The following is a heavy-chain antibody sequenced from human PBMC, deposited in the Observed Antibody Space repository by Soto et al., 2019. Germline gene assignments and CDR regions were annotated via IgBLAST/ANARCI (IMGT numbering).Heavy chain of an antibody. CDR3: ARTLTGTSGGGIDP. Sequence: QVQLQESGPGLVKPSETLSLMCSVSGGSFTNSFWSWLRQPPGKGLEWIGFISDSGSSKYSPSLYSQATISIDTSKSQFSLTLTSVTAADTAVYYCARTLTGTSGGGIDPWGQGSLVTVSS. D-gene: IGHD1-20*01. CDR1: GGSFTNSF. J-gene: IGHJ5*02. CDR2: ISDSGSS. V-gene: IGHV4-59*08.